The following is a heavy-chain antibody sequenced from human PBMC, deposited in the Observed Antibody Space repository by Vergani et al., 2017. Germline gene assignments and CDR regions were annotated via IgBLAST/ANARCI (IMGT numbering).Heavy chain of an antibody. CDR2: IYYSGST. V-gene: IGHV4-39*01. J-gene: IGHJ5*02. D-gene: IGHD2-2*01. Sequence: QLQLQESGPGLVKPSETLSLTCTVSGGSISSSSYYWGWIRQPPGKGLEWIGSIYYSGSTYYNPSLKSRVTISVDTSKNQFSLKLSSVTAADTAVYYCARQLKSTYCSSTSCPNWFDPWGQGTLVTVSS. CDR1: GGSISSSSYY. CDR3: ARQLKSTYCSSTSCPNWFDP.